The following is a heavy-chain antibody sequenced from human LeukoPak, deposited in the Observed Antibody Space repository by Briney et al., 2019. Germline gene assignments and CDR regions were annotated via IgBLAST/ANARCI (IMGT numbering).Heavy chain of an antibody. Sequence: PGGSLRLSCAASGFTFSSYAMGWVRQAPGKGLEWVSAISGSGATTYYADSVRGRFSISRDISKNTLYLQMNSLRVEDTAVYYCATSGSGWYRFDYWGQGTLVSVSS. CDR1: GFTFSSYA. V-gene: IGHV3-23*01. D-gene: IGHD6-19*01. J-gene: IGHJ4*02. CDR2: ISGSGATT. CDR3: ATSGSGWYRFDY.